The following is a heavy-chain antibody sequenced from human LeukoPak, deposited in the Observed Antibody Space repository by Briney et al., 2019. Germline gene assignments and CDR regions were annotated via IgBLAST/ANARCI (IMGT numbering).Heavy chain of an antibody. V-gene: IGHV3-49*03. J-gene: IGHJ4*02. D-gene: IGHD6-19*01. Sequence: GGSLRLSCTASRFTLSNYLMSWFRQAPGKGLEWIGFVSGGTTEYAASVKGRYTISRDDSTSIAYLQMNSLTTEDTAVYYCSRGSGWLSVYWGQGTLVTVSS. CDR3: SRGSGWLSVY. CDR1: RFTLSNYL. CDR2: VSGGTT.